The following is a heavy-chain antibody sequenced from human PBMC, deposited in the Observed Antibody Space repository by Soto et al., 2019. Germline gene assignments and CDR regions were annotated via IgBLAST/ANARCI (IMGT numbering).Heavy chain of an antibody. CDR3: ARDSGIDKPMEV. Sequence: QVQLQESGPGLVKPSQTLSLICTVSGGSISSGAYYWSWIRQHPGKGLEWIGYIYYTGSTYYNPSLKSRVTISVDMSKDQFSLNLRSVTAADPAVYYCARDSGIDKPMEVWGKGTTVTVSP. CDR1: GGSISSGAYY. CDR2: IYYTGST. D-gene: IGHD6-13*01. V-gene: IGHV4-31*03. J-gene: IGHJ6*04.